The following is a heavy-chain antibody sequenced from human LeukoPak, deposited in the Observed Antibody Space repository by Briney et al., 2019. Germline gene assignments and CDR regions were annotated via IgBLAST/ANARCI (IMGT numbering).Heavy chain of an antibody. J-gene: IGHJ4*02. D-gene: IGHD6-13*01. V-gene: IGHV4-39*07. CDR3: ARTASAGTVVDY. CDR1: GGSISSGPYY. CDR2: IYYSGST. Sequence: PSETLSLTCTVSGGSISSGPYYWGWIRQPPGKGLEWIGTIYYSGSTYYNPSLKSRVTISADTSKNQFSLKLTSVTAADTAVYYCARTASAGTVVDYWGQGTLVTVSS.